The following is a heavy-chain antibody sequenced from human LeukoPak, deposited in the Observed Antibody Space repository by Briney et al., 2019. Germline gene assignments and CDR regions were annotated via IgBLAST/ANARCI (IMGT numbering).Heavy chain of an antibody. CDR1: GYTFTSYG. J-gene: IGHJ6*02. V-gene: IGHV1-18*01. D-gene: IGHD1-26*01. CDR3: ARAPRVGATRAFYYYGMDV. Sequence: ASVKVSCKASGYTFTSYGFSCVRQAPGQGLEWMGWISPYNGNTNYAQKLQGRVTMTTDTSTSTAYMELRSLRSDDTAVYYCARAPRVGATRAFYYYGMDVWGQGTTVTVSS. CDR2: ISPYNGNT.